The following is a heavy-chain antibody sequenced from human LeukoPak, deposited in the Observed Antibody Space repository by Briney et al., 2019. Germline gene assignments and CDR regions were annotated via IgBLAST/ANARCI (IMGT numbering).Heavy chain of an antibody. Sequence: GGSLRLSCAGSGFTFSSHWMSWVRQAPGKGPEWVANIKQDGGEIYCVDSVKGRFTISRDNAKNSLWLQMNSLRVEDTAVYYCATDSSSWFDYWGQGTLVTVSS. CDR2: IKQDGGEI. V-gene: IGHV3-7*03. J-gene: IGHJ4*02. CDR1: GFTFSSHW. CDR3: ATDSSSWFDY. D-gene: IGHD6-13*01.